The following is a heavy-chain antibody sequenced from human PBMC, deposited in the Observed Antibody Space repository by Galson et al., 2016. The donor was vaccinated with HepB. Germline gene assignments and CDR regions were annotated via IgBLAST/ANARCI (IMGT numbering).Heavy chain of an antibody. CDR2: FYPGDSDS. Sequence: QSGAEVKKPGESLKISCKGSGYSFTNYWIGWVRQMPGKGLEWMGIFYPGDSDSRYSPSFQGQVTISADKSISTAYLQWNSLRASDTAIYYCARLPDCSTTSVFGGPQHYFDYWGQGTLVSVSS. V-gene: IGHV5-51*01. J-gene: IGHJ4*02. CDR3: ARLPDCSTTSVFGGPQHYFDY. D-gene: IGHD2-2*01. CDR1: GYSFTNYW.